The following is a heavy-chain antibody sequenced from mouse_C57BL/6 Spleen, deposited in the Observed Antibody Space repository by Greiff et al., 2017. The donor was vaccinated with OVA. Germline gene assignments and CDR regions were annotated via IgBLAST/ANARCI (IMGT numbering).Heavy chain of an antibody. J-gene: IGHJ4*01. CDR3: ARVGDYDGDAMDY. V-gene: IGHV5-16*01. D-gene: IGHD2-4*01. CDR2: INYDGSST. CDR1: GFTFSDYY. Sequence: EVHLVESEGGLVQPGSSMKLSCTASGFTFSDYYMAWVRQVPEKGLEWVANINYDGSSTYYLDSLKSRFIISRDNAKNILYLQMSSLKSEDTATYYCARVGDYDGDAMDYWGQGTSVTVSS.